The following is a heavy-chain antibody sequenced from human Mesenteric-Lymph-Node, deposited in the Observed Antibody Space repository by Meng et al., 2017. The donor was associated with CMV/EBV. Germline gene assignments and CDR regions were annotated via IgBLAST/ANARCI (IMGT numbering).Heavy chain of an antibody. CDR2: MNPNSGNT. CDR3: AREPVGATNTYYYYGMDL. CDR1: GYTFTSYD. J-gene: IGHJ6*02. Sequence: ASVKVSCKASGYTFTSYDVNWVRQAPGQGLEWMGWMNPNSGNTGYAQKFQVRVTITRNTSIGTAYMELSSLRSEDTAVYYCAREPVGATNTYYYYGMDLWGQGTTVTVSS. D-gene: IGHD1-26*01. V-gene: IGHV1-8*03.